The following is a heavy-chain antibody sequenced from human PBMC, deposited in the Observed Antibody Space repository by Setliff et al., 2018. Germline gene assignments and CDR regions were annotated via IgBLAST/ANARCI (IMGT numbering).Heavy chain of an antibody. CDR3: ARAGTYRYFDY. CDR2: IHYSGNT. Sequence: SETLSLTCTVSGFSINSGTHFWGWIRQPPGKGLEWIGRIHYSGNTYYNASLKSRVIISVDTAQNQFSLSLSSVTAADTAVYYCARAGTYRYFDYWGQGTLVTVSS. J-gene: IGHJ4*02. D-gene: IGHD1-1*01. V-gene: IGHV4-39*01. CDR1: GFSINSGTHF.